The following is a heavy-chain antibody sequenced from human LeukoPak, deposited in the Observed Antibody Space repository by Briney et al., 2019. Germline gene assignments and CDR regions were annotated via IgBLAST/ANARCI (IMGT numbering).Heavy chain of an antibody. Sequence: ASVKVSCEASGGTFSSYAISWVRQAPGQGLEWMGGIIPIFGTANYAQKFQGRVTITADESTSTAYMELSSLRSEDTAVYYCARASVSDIVVVVAADEHHYYAMDVWGQGTTVTVSS. CDR3: ARASVSDIVVVVAADEHHYYAMDV. V-gene: IGHV1-69*13. CDR2: IIPIFGTA. J-gene: IGHJ6*01. CDR1: GGTFSSYA. D-gene: IGHD2-15*01.